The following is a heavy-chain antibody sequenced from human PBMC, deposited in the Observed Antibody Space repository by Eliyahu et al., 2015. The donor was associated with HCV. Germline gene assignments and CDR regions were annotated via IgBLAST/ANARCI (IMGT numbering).Heavy chain of an antibody. J-gene: IGHJ3*02. CDR2: MNPNSGNT. Sequence: QVQLVQSGAEVKKPGASVKVSCKASGYXFTSYDISWVRQATGQGLEWMGWMNPNSGNTGYAQKFQGRGTMTRNPSISTAYMELSSLRSEDTAVYYCARGHLYSSDAFDIWGQGTMVTVPS. V-gene: IGHV1-8*01. CDR1: GYXFTSYD. CDR3: ARGHLYSSDAFDI. D-gene: IGHD6-13*01.